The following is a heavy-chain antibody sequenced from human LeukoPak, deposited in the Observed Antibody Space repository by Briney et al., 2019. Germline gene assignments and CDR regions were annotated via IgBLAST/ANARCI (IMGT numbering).Heavy chain of an antibody. V-gene: IGHV3-23*01. Sequence: GGSLRLSCAASGFIFSSYAMSWVRQAPGKGLEWVSAISGSGGSTYYADSVKGRFTIYRDNSKNTVYVQMNRLRSEDTAVDCCAKDAISVNYGSGSYYIPNWFDPWGQRTLVTVSS. CDR2: ISGSGGST. CDR3: AKDAISVNYGSGSYYIPNWFDP. J-gene: IGHJ5*02. CDR1: GFIFSSYA. D-gene: IGHD3-10*01.